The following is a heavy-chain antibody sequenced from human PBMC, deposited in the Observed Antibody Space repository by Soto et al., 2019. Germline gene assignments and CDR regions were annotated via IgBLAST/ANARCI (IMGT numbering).Heavy chain of an antibody. CDR2: ISSSGSTI. CDR3: ARDIHDGGNSDVYWYGVDV. J-gene: IGHJ6*02. D-gene: IGHD2-21*02. CDR1: GFTFSSYE. Sequence: GGSLRLSCAASGFTFSSYEMNWVRQAPGKGLEWVSYISSSGSTIYYADSVKGRFTISRDNAKNSLYLQMNSLRAEDTAVYYCARDIHDGGNSDVYWYGVDVWGHGPTVTVS. V-gene: IGHV3-48*03.